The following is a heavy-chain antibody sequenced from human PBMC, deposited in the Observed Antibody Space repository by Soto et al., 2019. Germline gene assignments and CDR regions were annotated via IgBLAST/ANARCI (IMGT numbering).Heavy chain of an antibody. Sequence: PSETLSLTCTVSGGSISSGGYYWSWIRQHPGKGLEWIGYIYYSGSTYYNPSLKSRVTISVDTSKNQFSLKLSSVTAADTAVYYCARAGSGSYQYYYYGMDVWGKGTTVTVSS. CDR1: GGSISSGGYY. CDR3: ARAGSGSYQYYYYGMDV. V-gene: IGHV4-31*03. D-gene: IGHD3-10*01. CDR2: IYYSGST. J-gene: IGHJ6*04.